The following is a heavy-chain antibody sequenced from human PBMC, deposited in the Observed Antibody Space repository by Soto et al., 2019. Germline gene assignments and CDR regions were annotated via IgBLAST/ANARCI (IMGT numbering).Heavy chain of an antibody. Sequence: QVQVVQSGAEEKKPGPSVKVSCKASGYTYISYSMHWVRQAPGQRLEWMGWINVGNGNTKYSQNFQGRVTINQDTSASTAYMELSSLTSEDTAVYYCAREKWGSGSRWLDPWGQGTLVTVSS. D-gene: IGHD6-19*01. V-gene: IGHV1-3*05. CDR3: AREKWGSGSRWLDP. CDR1: GYTYISYS. CDR2: INVGNGNT. J-gene: IGHJ5*02.